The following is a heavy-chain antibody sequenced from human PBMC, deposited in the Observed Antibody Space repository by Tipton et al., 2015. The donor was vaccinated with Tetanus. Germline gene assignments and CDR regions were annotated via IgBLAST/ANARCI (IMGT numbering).Heavy chain of an antibody. CDR2: ISSSGATI. CDR3: ARALIEAAGDYCDY. Sequence: SLRLSCTASGFSFSGYYMSWIRQAPGKGPEWVSYISSSGATINYADSVKGRFTLSRDTAKNSLYLLMDSLRADDTAVYYCARALIEAAGDYCDYWGQGTLVIVSS. D-gene: IGHD6-13*01. J-gene: IGHJ4*02. V-gene: IGHV3-11*01. CDR1: GFSFSGYY.